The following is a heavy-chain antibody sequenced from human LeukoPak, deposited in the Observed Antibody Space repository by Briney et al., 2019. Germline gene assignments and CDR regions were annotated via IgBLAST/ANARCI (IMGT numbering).Heavy chain of an antibody. Sequence: GGSLRLSCAASGFTFSSYSMNWVRQAPGKGLGWVSYISSSSSTIYYADSVKGRFTISRDNAKNSLYLQMNSLRAEDTAVYYCARSRAIYCGGDCYAFDIWGQGTMATVSS. CDR2: ISSSSSTI. CDR1: GFTFSSYS. V-gene: IGHV3-48*01. J-gene: IGHJ3*02. CDR3: ARSRAIYCGGDCYAFDI. D-gene: IGHD2-21*02.